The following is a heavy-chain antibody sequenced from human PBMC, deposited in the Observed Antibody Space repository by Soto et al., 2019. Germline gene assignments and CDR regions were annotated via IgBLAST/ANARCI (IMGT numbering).Heavy chain of an antibody. CDR2: ISSSSSTI. J-gene: IGHJ6*02. CDR1: GFTFANSW. V-gene: IGHV3-48*02. CDR3: ARGGLYSSSWYGYYYYGVDV. Sequence: PGGSLRLSCAASGFTFANSWMAWVRQAPGKGLEWVSYISSSSSTIYYADSVKGRFTISRDNAKNSLYLQMNSLRDEDTAVYYCARGGLYSSSWYGYYYYGVDVWGQGTTVTVSS. D-gene: IGHD6-13*01.